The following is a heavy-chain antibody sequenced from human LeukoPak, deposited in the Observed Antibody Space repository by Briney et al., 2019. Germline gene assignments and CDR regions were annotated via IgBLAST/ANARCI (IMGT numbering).Heavy chain of an antibody. CDR1: GYTFTSYG. D-gene: IGHD2-2*01. CDR2: ISAYNGNT. J-gene: IGHJ4*02. V-gene: IGHV1-18*01. CDR3: ARGLYCSSTSCYPNFDY. Sequence: ASVKVSCKASGYTFTSYGISWVRQAPGQGLEWMGWISAYNGNTNYAQKLQGRVTMTTDTSTSTAYMELRSLRSDDTAVYYCARGLYCSSTSCYPNFDYWGQGTLVTVSS.